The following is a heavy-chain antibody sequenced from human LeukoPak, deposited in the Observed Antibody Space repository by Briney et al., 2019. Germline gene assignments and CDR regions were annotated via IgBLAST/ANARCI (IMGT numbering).Heavy chain of an antibody. CDR2: IIPIFGTA. CDR1: GGTFSSYA. Sequence: SVKVSCKASGGTFSSYAISWVRQAPGQGLEWMGGIIPIFGTANYAQKFQGRVTMTRDTSTSTVYMELSSLRSEDTAVYYCARGAAGNGGCLDYWGQGTLVTVSS. J-gene: IGHJ4*02. V-gene: IGHV1-69*05. D-gene: IGHD5-12*01. CDR3: ARGAAGNGGCLDY.